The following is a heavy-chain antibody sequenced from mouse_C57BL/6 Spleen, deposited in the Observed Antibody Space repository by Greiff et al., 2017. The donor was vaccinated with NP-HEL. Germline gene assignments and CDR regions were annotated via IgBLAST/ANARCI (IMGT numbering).Heavy chain of an antibody. V-gene: IGHV7-3*01. CDR1: GFTFTDYY. Sequence: EVKLVESGGGLVQPGGSLSLSCAASGFTFTDYYMSWVRQPPGKALEWLGFIRNKAIGYTTEYSASVKGRFTISRDNSQSILYLQMNDLRAEDSATYYCARSLYANDVSYAMDYWGQGTSVTVSS. CDR3: ARSLYANDVSYAMDY. CDR2: IRNKAIGYTT. J-gene: IGHJ4*01. D-gene: IGHD2-2*01.